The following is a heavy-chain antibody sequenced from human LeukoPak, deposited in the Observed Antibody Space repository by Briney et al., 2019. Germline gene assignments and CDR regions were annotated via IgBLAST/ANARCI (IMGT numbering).Heavy chain of an antibody. V-gene: IGHV3-7*03. CDR1: GFSFSSYG. CDR2: IKQDGSES. J-gene: IGHJ4*02. CDR3: ARIRGLDY. Sequence: GGSLRLSCAASGFSFSSYGMTWARQAPGKGLEWVANIKQDGSESHYVDSVKGRFTISRDNAKNSLYLQMNSLRAEDTAVYYCARIRGLDYWGQGTLVTVSS. D-gene: IGHD1-26*01.